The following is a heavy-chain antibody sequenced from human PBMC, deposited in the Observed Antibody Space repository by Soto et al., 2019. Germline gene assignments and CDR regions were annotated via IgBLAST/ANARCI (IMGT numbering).Heavy chain of an antibody. J-gene: IGHJ4*02. CDR1: GYTFTSYG. CDR3: ARDGALYDSSAYYFLY. CDR2: ITPMFGKP. D-gene: IGHD3-22*01. V-gene: IGHV1-69*13. Sequence: SLKVSCKASGYTFTSYGISWVRQAPGQGLEWMGGITPMFGKPNYAQKFQGRVTITADESTSTGYMELRSLRSDDTAVYYCARDGALYDSSAYYFLYWGQGTLVTVSS.